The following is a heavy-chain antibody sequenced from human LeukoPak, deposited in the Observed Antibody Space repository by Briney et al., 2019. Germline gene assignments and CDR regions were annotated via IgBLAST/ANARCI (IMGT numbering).Heavy chain of an antibody. V-gene: IGHV1-69*04. D-gene: IGHD5-24*01. CDR2: IIPILGIA. Sequence: SVKVSCKASGYTFTSYGISWVRQAPGQGLEWMGRIIPILGIANYAQKFQGRVTITADKSTSTAYMELSSLRSEDTAVYYCARAAATTPFDYWGQGTLVTVSS. CDR3: ARAAATTPFDY. J-gene: IGHJ4*02. CDR1: GYTFTSYG.